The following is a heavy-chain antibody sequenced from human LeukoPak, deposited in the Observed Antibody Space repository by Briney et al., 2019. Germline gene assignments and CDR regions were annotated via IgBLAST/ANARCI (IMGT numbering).Heavy chain of an antibody. D-gene: IGHD2-15*01. CDR3: ARLFCSGGDCYSGTYYYYYVDV. Sequence: SETLSLTCTVSGGSISSYFWGWIRQTPGKGLEWVGSIYYAGTTYYNPSLRSRVSISVDKSKNQFSLSLTSVTAADTAVYFCARLFCSGGDCYSGTYYYYYVDVWGEGTTVTVSS. V-gene: IGHV4-39*07. CDR2: IYYAGTT. CDR1: GGSISSYF. J-gene: IGHJ6*03.